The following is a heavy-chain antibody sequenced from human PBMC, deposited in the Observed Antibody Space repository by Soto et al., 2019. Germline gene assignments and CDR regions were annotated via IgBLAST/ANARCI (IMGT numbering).Heavy chain of an antibody. CDR1: GYTFTGYY. CDR3: ARISPTELLWFGELSSYFDY. V-gene: IGHV1-2*02. CDR2: INPNSGGT. D-gene: IGHD3-10*01. J-gene: IGHJ4*02. Sequence: QVQLVQSGAEVKKPGASVKVSCKASGYTFTGYYMHWVRQAPGQGLEWMGWINPNSGGTNYAQKFQGRVTMTRDTSISTAYMELSRLRSDDTAVYYCARISPTELLWFGELSSYFDYWGQGTLVTVSS.